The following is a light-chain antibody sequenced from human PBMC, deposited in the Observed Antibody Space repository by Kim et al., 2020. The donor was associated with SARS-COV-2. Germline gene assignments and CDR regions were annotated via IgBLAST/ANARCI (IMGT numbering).Light chain of an antibody. V-gene: IGLV3-19*01. J-gene: IGLJ7*01. CDR1: SLRSYY. CDR3: NSRDSSGNHAV. CDR2: GKN. Sequence: ALGQTVRITCQGDSLRSYYASWYQQKPGQAPVLVIYGKNNRPSGIPDRFSGSSSGNTASLIITGAQAEDEADYYCNSRDSSGNHAVFGGGTQLTVL.